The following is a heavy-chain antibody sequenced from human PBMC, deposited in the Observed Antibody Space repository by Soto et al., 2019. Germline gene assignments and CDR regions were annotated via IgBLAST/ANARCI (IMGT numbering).Heavy chain of an antibody. D-gene: IGHD6-13*01. CDR1: GFTFSNYA. CDR2: IASDGKDK. CDR3: AKDGDIAADDYFFDY. V-gene: IGHV3-30*18. J-gene: IGHJ4*02. Sequence: QVQLVESGGGVVQPGGSLKLSCAASGFTFSNYAMHWVRQAPGKGLEWVAVIASDGKDKRYADSGKGRFIISRDNSKNTVYLQMNSLRGEDTAVYYCAKDGDIAADDYFFDYWGQGSLVTVS.